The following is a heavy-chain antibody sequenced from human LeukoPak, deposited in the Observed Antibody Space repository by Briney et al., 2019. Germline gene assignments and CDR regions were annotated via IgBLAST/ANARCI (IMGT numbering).Heavy chain of an antibody. CDR2: ISGSGGST. CDR1: GFTFSSNG. V-gene: IGHV3-23*01. Sequence: GGSLRLSCAASGFTFSSNGMSWVRQAPGKGLEWVSAISGSGGSTNYADSVKGRFTISRDNAKNTLYLQMNSLRDEDTAVYCCARDWFHAIDYWGQGTLVTVSS. D-gene: IGHD2/OR15-2a*01. J-gene: IGHJ4*02. CDR3: ARDWFHAIDY.